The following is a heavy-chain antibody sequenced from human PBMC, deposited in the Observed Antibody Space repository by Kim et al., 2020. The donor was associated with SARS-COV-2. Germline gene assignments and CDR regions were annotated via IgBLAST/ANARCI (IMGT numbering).Heavy chain of an antibody. CDR2: IYYSGST. V-gene: IGHV4-39*01. CDR1: GGSISSSSYY. D-gene: IGHD3-9*01. Sequence: SQTLSLTCTVSGGSISSSSYYWGWIRQPPGKGLEWIGSIYYSGSTYYNPSLKSRVTISVDTSKNQFSLKLSSVTAADTAVYYCARQYYDILTGYNQGWYFDLWGRGTLVTVSS. CDR3: ARQYYDILTGYNQGWYFDL. J-gene: IGHJ2*01.